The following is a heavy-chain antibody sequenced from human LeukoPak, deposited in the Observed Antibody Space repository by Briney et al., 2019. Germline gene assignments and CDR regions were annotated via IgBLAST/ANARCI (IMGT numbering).Heavy chain of an antibody. CDR1: GNSIRSDYY. CDR2: IYYSGST. Sequence: SETLSLTCTVSGNSIRSDYYWSWIRQPPGKGLEWIGYIYYSGSTNYNPSLKSRVTISVDTSKNQFSLRLSSVTAADTAVYYCARVTGYMIEDYFDYWGQGTLVTVSS. CDR3: ARVTGYMIEDYFDY. J-gene: IGHJ4*02. V-gene: IGHV4-59*01. D-gene: IGHD3-22*01.